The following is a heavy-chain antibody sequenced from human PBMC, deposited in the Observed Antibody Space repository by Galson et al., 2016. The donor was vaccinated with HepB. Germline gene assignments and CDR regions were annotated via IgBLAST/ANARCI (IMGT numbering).Heavy chain of an antibody. CDR3: AREWGIAAVGDDPFEI. CDR2: MYYSGSP. V-gene: IGHV4-59*01. J-gene: IGHJ3*02. Sequence: SETLSLTCTVSGGSMRNYHWSWIRQPPGKGPECIGYMYYSGSPKYNPSLKSRVTMLVNTSKNQLYLKLTSGTAANTAVYYCAREWGIAAVGDDPFEIWGQGTMVTVSS. D-gene: IGHD6-13*01. CDR1: GGSMRNYH.